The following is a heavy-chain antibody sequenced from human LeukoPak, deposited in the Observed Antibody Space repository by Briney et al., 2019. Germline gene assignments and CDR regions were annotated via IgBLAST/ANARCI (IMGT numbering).Heavy chain of an antibody. D-gene: IGHD5-12*01. V-gene: IGHV3-23*01. CDR1: GFTLSSYA. J-gene: IGHJ4*02. Sequence: GGSLRLSCAASGFTLSSYAMSWVRQAPGKGLEWVSAISGSGGSTYYADSVKGRFSISRDNSKNTLYLQMNSLGAEDTAVYYCAKGGMVATYYFDYWGQGTLVTVSS. CDR2: ISGSGGST. CDR3: AKGGMVATYYFDY.